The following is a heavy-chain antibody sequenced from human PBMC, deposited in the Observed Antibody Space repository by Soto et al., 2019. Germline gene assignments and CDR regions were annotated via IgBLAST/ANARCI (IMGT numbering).Heavy chain of an antibody. J-gene: IGHJ6*03. CDR1: GFIFSSYA. D-gene: IGHD1-1*01. Sequence: EVQLLESGGGLVQPGGSLRLSCAASGFIFSSYAMSWVRQAPGKGLEWVSAISDTGGSTYHADSVKGRFTISRDNSKNTLYLLMNSLRAEDTAIYYCAKGGTGSSVGRYMDVWGNGTTVTVSS. CDR2: ISDTGGST. CDR3: AKGGTGSSVGRYMDV. V-gene: IGHV3-23*01.